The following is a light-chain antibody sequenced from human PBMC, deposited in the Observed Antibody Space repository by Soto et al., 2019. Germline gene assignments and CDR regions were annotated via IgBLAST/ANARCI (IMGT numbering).Light chain of an antibody. Sequence: EIVLTKSPGTLSLSPGERATLSCRASQSVSSSYLAWYQQKPGQAPRLLIYGASCRATGIPDRFSGSGSGTDFTLTISRLEPEDFAVYYCQQYGSSPRTFCQGTKVE. V-gene: IGKV3-20*01. CDR1: QSVSSSY. CDR3: QQYGSSPRT. CDR2: GAS. J-gene: IGKJ1*01.